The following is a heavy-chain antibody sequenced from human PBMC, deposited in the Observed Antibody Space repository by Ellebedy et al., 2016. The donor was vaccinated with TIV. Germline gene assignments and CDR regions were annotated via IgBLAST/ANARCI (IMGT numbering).Heavy chain of an antibody. V-gene: IGHV4-38-2*02. Sequence: MPSETLSLTCSVSGSSISSGYYWGWIRQPPGSGREWHGSLFHSGSRYYSTSLKSRVTISVDTTKNQLSLRLSSVTAADTAVYYCERDGAGRCDPWGPGTLVTVSS. J-gene: IGHJ5*02. D-gene: IGHD2-8*01. CDR2: LFHSGSR. CDR3: ERDGAGRCDP. CDR1: GSSISSGYY.